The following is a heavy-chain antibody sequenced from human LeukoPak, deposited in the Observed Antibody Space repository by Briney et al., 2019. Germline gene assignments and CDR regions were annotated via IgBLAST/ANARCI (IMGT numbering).Heavy chain of an antibody. CDR1: GFTFSSYS. CDR3: ARESSSSSWSDY. D-gene: IGHD6-13*01. CDR2: ISSSSSYI. Sequence: GGSLRLSCAASGFTFSSYSMNWVRQAPGKGLECVSSISSSSSYIYYADSVKGRFTISRDNAKNSLYLQMNSLRAEDTAVYYCARESSSSSWSDYWGQGTLVTVSS. V-gene: IGHV3-21*01. J-gene: IGHJ4*02.